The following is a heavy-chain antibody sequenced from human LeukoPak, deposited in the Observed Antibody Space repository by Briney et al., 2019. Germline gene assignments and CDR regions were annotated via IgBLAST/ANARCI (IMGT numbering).Heavy chain of an antibody. CDR2: ISYDGSNK. CDR1: GFTFSSYA. CDR3: ARDVKWFGELSHYYGMDV. J-gene: IGHJ6*02. V-gene: IGHV3-30-3*01. Sequence: PGGSLRLSCAASGFTFSSYAMHWARQAPGKGLEWVAVISYDGSNKYYADSVKGRFTISRDNSKNTLYLQMNSLRAEDAAVYYCARDVKWFGELSHYYGMDVWGQGTTVTVSS. D-gene: IGHD3-10*01.